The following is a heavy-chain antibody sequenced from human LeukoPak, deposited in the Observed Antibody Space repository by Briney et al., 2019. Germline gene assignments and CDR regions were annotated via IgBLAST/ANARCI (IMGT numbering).Heavy chain of an antibody. J-gene: IGHJ4*02. Sequence: GASVKVSCKASGGTLSSYAISWVRQAPGQGLEWMGWINPTSGDTIYAQKFHGRLTMTRDTSISTAYMELSSLRSDDTAVYYCARAGPLYSGNYLGYWGQGTLVTVSS. D-gene: IGHD1-26*01. V-gene: IGHV1-2*02. CDR2: INPTSGDT. CDR3: ARAGPLYSGNYLGY. CDR1: GGTLSSYA.